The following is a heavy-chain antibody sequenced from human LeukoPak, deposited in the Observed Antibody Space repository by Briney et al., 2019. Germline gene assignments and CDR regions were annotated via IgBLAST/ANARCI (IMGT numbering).Heavy chain of an antibody. Sequence: GGSLRLSCAASGFTFSSYWMHWVRQAPGKGLVWVSRINSDVSSTSYADSVKGRFTISRDTAKNTLYLQMNSLRAEDTAVYYCARDMITGTTDAFDVWGQGTMVTVSS. J-gene: IGHJ3*01. CDR3: ARDMITGTTDAFDV. V-gene: IGHV3-74*01. D-gene: IGHD1-20*01. CDR1: GFTFSSYW. CDR2: INSDVSST.